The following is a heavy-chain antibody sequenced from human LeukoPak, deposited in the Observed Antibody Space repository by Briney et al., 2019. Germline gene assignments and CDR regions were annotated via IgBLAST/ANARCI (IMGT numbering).Heavy chain of an antibody. V-gene: IGHV3-23*01. Sequence: PGGSLRLSCAASGFTFSTYTMHWFRQAPGKGLDWVSGIVGSNGKTYYADSVKGRFIISRDNSKNTLYLQMNSLRAEDTAVYYCAKDLAYSFDSWGQGTLVTASS. CDR3: AKDLAYSFDS. CDR2: IVGSNGKT. J-gene: IGHJ4*02. CDR1: GFTFSTYT.